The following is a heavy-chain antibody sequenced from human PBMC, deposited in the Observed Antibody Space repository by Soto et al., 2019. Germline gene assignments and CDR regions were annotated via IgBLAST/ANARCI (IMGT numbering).Heavy chain of an antibody. CDR2: IYYSGST. CDR1: GGSISSGGYY. D-gene: IGHD5-18*01. Sequence: SETLSLTCTVSGGSISSGGYYWSWIRQHPGKGLEWIGYIYYSGSTYYNPSLKSRVTISVDTSKNQFSLKLSSVTAADTAVYYCASGSYGYDPIDYWGQGTLVTVSS. J-gene: IGHJ4*02. CDR3: ASGSYGYDPIDY. V-gene: IGHV4-31*03.